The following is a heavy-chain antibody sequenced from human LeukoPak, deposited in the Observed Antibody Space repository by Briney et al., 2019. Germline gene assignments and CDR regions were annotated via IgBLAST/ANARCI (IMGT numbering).Heavy chain of an antibody. CDR3: ASGGDTSGYFYFHY. J-gene: IGHJ4*02. CDR1: GFTFSDYD. V-gene: IGHV3-11*03. CDR2: INGSSSYT. Sequence: GESLRLSCAAYGFTFSDYDMTWIRQAPGKGLVWVSYINGSSSYTNYADSVKGRFTIARDRSKNALYLHMSSLRAEDTAVYYCASGGDTSGYFYFHYWGQGTLVTVSS. D-gene: IGHD3-22*01.